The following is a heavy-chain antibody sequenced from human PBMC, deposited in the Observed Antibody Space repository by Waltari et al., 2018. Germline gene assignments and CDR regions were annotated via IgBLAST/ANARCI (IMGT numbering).Heavy chain of an antibody. CDR1: GYTFTSYY. Sequence: QVQLVQSGAEVKKPGASVKVSCKASGYTFTSYYMHWVRQAPGQGLEWMGINNPSGGSTSNVKKFQGRVTMTSDTSTSTVDMGLSSLRSEDTAVYYCARVAGGRARAYQDWGQGTLVTVSS. CDR2: NNPSGGST. CDR3: ARVAGGRARAYQD. J-gene: IGHJ4*02. D-gene: IGHD2-2*01. V-gene: IGHV1-46*03.